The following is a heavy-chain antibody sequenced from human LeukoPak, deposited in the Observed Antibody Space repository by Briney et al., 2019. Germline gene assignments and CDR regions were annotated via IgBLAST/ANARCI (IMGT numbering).Heavy chain of an antibody. CDR2: ICYSGST. J-gene: IGHJ4*02. Sequence: SETLSLTCTVSGGSISGFYWSWIRQPPGKGLEWIGNICYSGSTNYNPSLKSRVTISVDTSKNQFSLKLSSVTAADTAVYYCARHFDYWGQGTLVTVSS. CDR1: GGSISGFY. V-gene: IGHV4-59*08. CDR3: ARHFDY.